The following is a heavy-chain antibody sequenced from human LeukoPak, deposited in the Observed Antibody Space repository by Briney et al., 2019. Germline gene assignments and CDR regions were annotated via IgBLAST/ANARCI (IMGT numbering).Heavy chain of an antibody. Sequence: GGSLRLSCAASGFTFSSYWMSWVRQAPGKGLEWVANIKHDGSEKYYVDSVKGRFTISRVNAKNSLYLQMNSLRAEDTAVYYCASLREGRFDYWGQGTLVTVSS. V-gene: IGHV3-7*05. CDR1: GFTFSSYW. CDR2: IKHDGSEK. J-gene: IGHJ4*02. D-gene: IGHD1-26*01. CDR3: ASLREGRFDY.